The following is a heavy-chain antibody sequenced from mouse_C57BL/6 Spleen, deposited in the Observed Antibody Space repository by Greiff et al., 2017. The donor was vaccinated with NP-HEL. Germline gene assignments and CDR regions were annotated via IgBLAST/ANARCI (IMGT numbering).Heavy chain of an antibody. CDR2: IYPRDGST. CDR3: AKISYDDDEDYYAIDY. D-gene: IGHD2-4*01. V-gene: IGHV1-78*01. Sequence: QVQLQQSDAELVKPGASVQISCKVSGYTFTAHTIHWMTQRPEQGLEWIGYIYPRDGSTKYIEKFKGKATLTADKSSSTAYMQLNSRTSEESAVYFGAKISYDDDEDYYAIDYWGQGTSVTVSS. J-gene: IGHJ4*01. CDR1: GYTFTAHT.